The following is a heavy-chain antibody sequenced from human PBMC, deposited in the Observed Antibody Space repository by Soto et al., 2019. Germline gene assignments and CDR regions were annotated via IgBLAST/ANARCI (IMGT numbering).Heavy chain of an antibody. CDR3: ARELGSSGWPFDF. CDR2: VHYNGNT. V-gene: IGHV4-59*01. J-gene: IGHJ4*02. CDR1: SDSISSYY. D-gene: IGHD6-19*01. Sequence: PSETLSLTCSASSDSISSYYWTRIRQPPGKGLEWLGFVHYNGNTNYNPSLKSRVTISLDTSKNHFSLRLSSVTAADTAVYYCARELGSSGWPFDFWGQGILVTVSS.